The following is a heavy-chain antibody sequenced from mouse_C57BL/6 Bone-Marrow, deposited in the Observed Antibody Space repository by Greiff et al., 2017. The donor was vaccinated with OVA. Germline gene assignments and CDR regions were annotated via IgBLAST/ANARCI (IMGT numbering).Heavy chain of an antibody. CDR3: ARTYGSSRFAY. J-gene: IGHJ3*01. Sequence: EVQLQQSGPVLVKPGASVKMSCKASGYTFTDYYMNWVKQSHGKSLEWIGVINPYNGGTSYNQKFKGKATLTVDKSSSTAYMELNSLTSEDSAVYYCARTYGSSRFAYWGQGTLVTVSA. V-gene: IGHV1-19*01. D-gene: IGHD1-1*01. CDR2: INPYNGGT. CDR1: GYTFTDYY.